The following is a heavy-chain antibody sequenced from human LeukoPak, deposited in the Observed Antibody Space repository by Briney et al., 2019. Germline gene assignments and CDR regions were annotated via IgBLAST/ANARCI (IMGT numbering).Heavy chain of an antibody. V-gene: IGHV4-61*02. CDR3: ARDFVVVVPAAYKRDYYYYYYMDV. CDR2: IYTSGST. D-gene: IGHD2-2*01. CDR1: GGSISSGSYY. Sequence: SETLSLNCTVSGGSISSGSYYWSWIRQPAGKGLEWIGRIYTSGSTNYNHSLKSRVTITVDTSKNQFSLKLSSVTAADTAVYYCARDFVVVVPAAYKRDYYYYYYMDVWGKGTTVTVSS. J-gene: IGHJ6*03.